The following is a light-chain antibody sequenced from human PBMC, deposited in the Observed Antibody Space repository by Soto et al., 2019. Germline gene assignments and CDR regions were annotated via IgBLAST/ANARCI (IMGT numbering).Light chain of an antibody. J-gene: IGLJ1*01. Sequence: ALTQPASVSGSPGQSITISCNGTSSDIGGSNWVSWYQQHPGRAPKLIIFVVSGRPSGVSDRFSGSRSDNTASLTISGLQAEDEADYYCTSHSSSGTLAVFGTGTKVTVL. CDR2: VVS. CDR1: SSDIGGSNW. V-gene: IGLV2-14*01. CDR3: TSHSSSGTLAV.